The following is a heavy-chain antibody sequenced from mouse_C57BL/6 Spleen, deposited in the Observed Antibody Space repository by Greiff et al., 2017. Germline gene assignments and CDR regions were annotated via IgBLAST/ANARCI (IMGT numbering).Heavy chain of an antibody. CDR3: ARIGSNYFDY. D-gene: IGHD2-14*01. CDR2: IDPSDSYT. V-gene: IGHV1-59*01. CDR1: GYTFTSYW. Sequence: VQLQQPGAELVRPGTSVKLSCKASGYTFTSYWMHWVKQRPGQGLEWIGVIDPSDSYTNYNQKFKGKATLTVDTSSSTAYMQLSSLTSEDSAVYYCARIGSNYFDYWGQGTTLTVSS. J-gene: IGHJ2*01.